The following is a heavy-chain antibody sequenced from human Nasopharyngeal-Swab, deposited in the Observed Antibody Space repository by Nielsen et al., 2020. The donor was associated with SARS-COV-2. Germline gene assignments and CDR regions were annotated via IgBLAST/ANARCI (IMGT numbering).Heavy chain of an antibody. J-gene: IGHJ4*02. V-gene: IGHV3-69-1*01. CDR1: GFTFSDYY. Sequence: GGSLRLSCAASGFTFSDYYMNWVRQAPGKGLEWVSSISSSSTIYYADSVKGRFTISRDNAKNSLHLQMNSLKTEDTAVYYCARVGICNNDWCGSYDSWGQGTLVTVSS. D-gene: IGHD3-9*01. CDR3: ARVGICNNDWCGSYDS. CDR2: ISSSSTI.